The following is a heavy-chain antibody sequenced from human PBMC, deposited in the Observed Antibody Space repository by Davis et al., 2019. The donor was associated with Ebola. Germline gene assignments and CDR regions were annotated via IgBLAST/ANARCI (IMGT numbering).Heavy chain of an antibody. D-gene: IGHD3-3*02. CDR3: ARQTHHFLSGPSTWFDP. CDR2: IYPGDSDT. J-gene: IGHJ5*02. V-gene: IGHV5-51*01. CDR1: GYSFTSSW. Sequence: KISCKGSGYSFTSSWIGWVRQMPGKGLEWMGIIYPGDSDTRYSPPFQGQVTIPADKSISTAYLQWNSLKTSDTAMYYCARQTHHFLSGPSTWFDPWGQGTLVTVSS.